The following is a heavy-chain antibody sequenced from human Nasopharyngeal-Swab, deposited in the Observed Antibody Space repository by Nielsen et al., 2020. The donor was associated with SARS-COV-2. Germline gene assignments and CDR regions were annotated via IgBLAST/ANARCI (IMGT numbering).Heavy chain of an antibody. V-gene: IGHV1-46*01. J-gene: IGHJ6*02. CDR3: ARVLPFRITGTSGMDV. Sequence: ASVKVSCKASGYTFTSYYSHWVRHAPVQGLEWMGIINPTDGSTSYAHKFEGRVTMTRITTTSTVYMELNSLRSEDTAVYYCARVLPFRITGTSGMDVWGQGTTVTVSS. CDR2: INPTDGST. D-gene: IGHD1-7*01. CDR1: GYTFTSYY.